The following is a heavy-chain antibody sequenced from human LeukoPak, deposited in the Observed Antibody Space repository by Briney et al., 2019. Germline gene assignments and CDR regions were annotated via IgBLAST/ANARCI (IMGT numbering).Heavy chain of an antibody. D-gene: IGHD3-22*01. CDR1: GFTFSSYE. V-gene: IGHV3-20*01. J-gene: IGHJ4*02. Sequence: PGGSLRFSCAASGFTFSSYEMNWVRQAPGKGLEWVSGINWNGGSTGYADSVKGRFTISRDNAKNSLYLQMNSLRAEDTALYHCARVPIYYDSYRGWYFDYWGQGTLVTVSS. CDR2: INWNGGST. CDR3: ARVPIYYDSYRGWYFDY.